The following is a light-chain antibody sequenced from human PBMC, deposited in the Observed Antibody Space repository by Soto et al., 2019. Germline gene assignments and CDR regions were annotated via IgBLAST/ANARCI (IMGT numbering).Light chain of an antibody. V-gene: IGLV2-23*02. J-gene: IGLJ1*01. CDR2: EVT. CDR3: CSDAGSGIYV. CDR1: SSDVGRYNF. Sequence: QSVLTHPASVSGSPGQLITISCTGTSSDVGRYNFVSWYQQHPGKVPKVMIYEVTKRPSGVSNRFSGSKSGNTAFLTISGLQAEDEADYYCCSDAGSGIYVFGTGTKVTVL.